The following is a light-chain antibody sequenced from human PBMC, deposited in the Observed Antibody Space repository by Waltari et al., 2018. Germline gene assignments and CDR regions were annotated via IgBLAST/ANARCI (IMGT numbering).Light chain of an antibody. Sequence: EIVMTQSPATLSVSPGETATLSCRASQSVSSNVAWYQKKPGQATRLLIYDASTRATSIPAKFRGSGSGTEFTLTISSLQSEDFAVYYCQQYKRWPPITFGHGTRLEIK. J-gene: IGKJ5*01. CDR3: QQYKRWPPIT. CDR2: DAS. V-gene: IGKV3-15*01. CDR1: QSVSSN.